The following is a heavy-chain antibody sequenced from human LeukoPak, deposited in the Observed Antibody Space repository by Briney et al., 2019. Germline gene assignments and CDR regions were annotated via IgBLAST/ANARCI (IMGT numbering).Heavy chain of an antibody. CDR1: GFTFSSYG. J-gene: IGHJ3*02. D-gene: IGHD5-24*01. V-gene: IGHV3-30*02. Sequence: PGGSLRLSCAASGFTFSSYGMHWVRQAPGKGLEWVAFIRYDGSNKYYADSVKGRFTSSRDNSKNTLYLQMNSLRAEDTAVYYCAKDHKRWLQFGAFDIWGQGTMVTVSS. CDR3: AKDHKRWLQFGAFDI. CDR2: IRYDGSNK.